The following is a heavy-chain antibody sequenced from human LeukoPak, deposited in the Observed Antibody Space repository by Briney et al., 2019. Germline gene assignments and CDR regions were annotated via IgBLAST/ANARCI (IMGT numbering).Heavy chain of an antibody. V-gene: IGHV1-2*02. J-gene: IGHJ4*02. D-gene: IGHD3-10*01. Sequence: AASVKVSCKASGYTFTGYYMRWVRQAPGQGLEWMGWINPNSGGTNYAQKFQGRVTMTRDTSISTAYMELSRLRSDDTAVYYCAHSATGYFGYWGQGTLVTVSS. CDR3: AHSATGYFGY. CDR1: GYTFTGYY. CDR2: INPNSGGT.